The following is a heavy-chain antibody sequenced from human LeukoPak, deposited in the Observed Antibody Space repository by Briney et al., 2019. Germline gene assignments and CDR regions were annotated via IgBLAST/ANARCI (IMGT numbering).Heavy chain of an antibody. CDR2: INPNSGGT. Sequence: ASVKVSCKASGYTFTGYYMHWVRQAPGQGLERMGWINPNSGGTNYAQKFQGRVTMTRDTSISTAYMELSGLRSDDTAVYYCARAHWGSAFDIWGQGTMVTVSS. V-gene: IGHV1-2*02. D-gene: IGHD7-27*01. CDR3: ARAHWGSAFDI. J-gene: IGHJ3*02. CDR1: GYTFTGYY.